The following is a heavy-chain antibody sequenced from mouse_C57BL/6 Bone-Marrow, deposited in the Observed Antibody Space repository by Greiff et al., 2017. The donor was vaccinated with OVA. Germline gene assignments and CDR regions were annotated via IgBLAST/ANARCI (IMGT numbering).Heavy chain of an antibody. CDR3: TRALRDYAMDY. CDR1: GYTFTDYE. V-gene: IGHV1-15*01. J-gene: IGHJ4*01. D-gene: IGHD3-3*01. CDR2: IDPETGGT. Sequence: VQLQQSGAELVRPGASVTLSCMASGYTFTDYEMHWVKQTPVHGLEWIGAIDPETGGTAYNQKFKGKAILTADKSSSTAYMELRSLTSEDSAVYYCTRALRDYAMDYWGQGTSVTVSS.